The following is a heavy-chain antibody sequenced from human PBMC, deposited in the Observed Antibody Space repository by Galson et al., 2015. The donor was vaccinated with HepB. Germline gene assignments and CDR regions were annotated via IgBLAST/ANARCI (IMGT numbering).Heavy chain of an antibody. J-gene: IGHJ6*03. Sequence: SVKVSCKASGYTFTSYAMNWVRQAPGQGLEWMGWINTNTGNPTYAQGFTGRFVFSLDTSVSTAYLQISSLKAEDTAVYYCARDSPSGYDFWSGYYNYYYYMDVWGKGTTVTVSS. CDR3: ARDSPSGYDFWSGYYNYYYYMDV. CDR1: GYTFTSYA. V-gene: IGHV7-4-1*02. CDR2: INTNTGNP. D-gene: IGHD3-3*01.